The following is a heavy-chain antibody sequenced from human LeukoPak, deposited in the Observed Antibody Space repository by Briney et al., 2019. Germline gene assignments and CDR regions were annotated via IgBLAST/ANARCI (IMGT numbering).Heavy chain of an antibody. J-gene: IGHJ6*02. CDR1: GGTFSSYA. CDR3: ASVVPAAIEAYYYGMDV. V-gene: IGHV1-69*13. D-gene: IGHD2-2*02. CDR2: IIPIFGTA. Sequence: SVKVSCKASGGTFSSYAISWVRQAPGQGLEWMGGIIPIFGTANYAQKFQGRVTITADESTSTAYMELSSLRSEDTAVYYCASVVPAAIEAYYYGMDVWGQGTTVTVSS.